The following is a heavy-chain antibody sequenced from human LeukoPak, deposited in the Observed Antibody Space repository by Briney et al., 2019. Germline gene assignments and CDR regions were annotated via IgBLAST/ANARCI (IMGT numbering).Heavy chain of an antibody. J-gene: IGHJ4*02. Sequence: GGSLRLSCAASGLTFSSYPMTWVRQAPGKGLEWVSAVSGGGGSTHYADSVKGRFTISRDNSKNTLYLQMNSLRAEDTAVYFCAKGAYFSGSYGFAFDYWGQGTLVTVSS. CDR3: AKGAYFSGSYGFAFDY. D-gene: IGHD3-10*01. V-gene: IGHV3-23*01. CDR2: VSGGGGST. CDR1: GLTFSSYP.